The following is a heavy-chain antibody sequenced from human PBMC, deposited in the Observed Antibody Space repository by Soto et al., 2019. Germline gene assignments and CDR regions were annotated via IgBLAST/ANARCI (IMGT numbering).Heavy chain of an antibody. J-gene: IGHJ4*02. CDR2: IYYSGST. V-gene: IGHV4-31*03. D-gene: IGHD3-22*01. CDR1: GGSISSGGYY. Sequence: SETLSLTCTVSGGSISSGGYYWSWIRQHPGKGLEWIGYIYYSGSTYYNPSLKSRVTISVDTSKNQFSLKLSSVTAADTAVYYCARASRYYYDSSGSTALDYWGQGTLVTVSS. CDR3: ARASRYYYDSSGSTALDY.